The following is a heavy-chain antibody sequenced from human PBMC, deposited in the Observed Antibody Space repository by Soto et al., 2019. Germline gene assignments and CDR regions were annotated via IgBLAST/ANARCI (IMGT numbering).Heavy chain of an antibody. V-gene: IGHV1-69*13. D-gene: IGHD2-15*01. CDR1: GGTFSSYA. Sequence: ASVKVSCKASGGTFSSYAISWGRQAPGQGLEWMGGIIPIFGTANYAQKFQGRVTITADESTSTAYMELSSLRSEDTAVYYCTRYCSGGSCYSGSDWFDPWGQGTLVTVSS. J-gene: IGHJ5*02. CDR3: TRYCSGGSCYSGSDWFDP. CDR2: IIPIFGTA.